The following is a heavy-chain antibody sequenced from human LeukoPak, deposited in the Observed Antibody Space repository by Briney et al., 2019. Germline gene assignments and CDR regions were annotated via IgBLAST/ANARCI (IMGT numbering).Heavy chain of an antibody. CDR2: ISGSGSSGGST. D-gene: IGHD5-24*01. CDR1: GFTFSSYA. J-gene: IGHJ4*02. CDR3: AKSGYNRFDY. V-gene: IGHV3-23*01. Sequence: GGSLRLSCVASGFTFSSYAMSWVRQAPGKGLEWVSAISGSGSSGGSTYYADSVKGWFTISRDNSKNTLYLQMNSLRAEDTAVYYCAKSGYNRFDYWGQGTLVTVSS.